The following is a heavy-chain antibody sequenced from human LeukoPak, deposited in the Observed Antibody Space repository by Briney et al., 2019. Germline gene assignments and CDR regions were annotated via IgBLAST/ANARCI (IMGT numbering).Heavy chain of an antibody. D-gene: IGHD3-10*01. V-gene: IGHV1-2*02. J-gene: IGHJ4*02. Sequence: ASVKVSCKASGYTFTGYYMHWVRQAPGQGLEWMGWINPNSGGTNYAQKFQGRVTMTRDTSISTAYMELSRLRSDDTAVYYCARGAPKRGEIWFGELSPLDWGQGTLVTVSS. CDR3: ARGAPKRGEIWFGELSPLD. CDR2: INPNSGGT. CDR1: GYTFTGYY.